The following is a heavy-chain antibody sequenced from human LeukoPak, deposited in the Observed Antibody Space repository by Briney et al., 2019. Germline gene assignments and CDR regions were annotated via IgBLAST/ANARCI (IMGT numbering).Heavy chain of an antibody. CDR3: ARGAPRGERLGWFDP. D-gene: IGHD1-26*01. J-gene: IGHJ5*02. V-gene: IGHV4-39*01. Sequence: PSETLSLTCTVSGGSISSSTYYWGWIRQPPGKGLEWLGSIYYSGSTYYNPSLKSRVTISVDTSKNQFSLKLSSVTAADTAVYYCARGAPRGERLGWFDPWGQGTLVTASS. CDR2: IYYSGST. CDR1: GGSISSSTYY.